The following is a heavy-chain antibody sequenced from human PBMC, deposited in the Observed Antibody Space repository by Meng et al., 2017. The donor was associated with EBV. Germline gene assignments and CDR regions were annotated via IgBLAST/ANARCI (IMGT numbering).Heavy chain of an antibody. V-gene: IGHV2-5*02. CDR1: GVSLSTGGAA. CDR2: VYWDDDK. Sequence: QITLKESRPTLVKPTQTLTRTCNFLGVSLSTGGAAVGWIRQPPGKALEWLAIVYWDDDKCYSPSLKSRLTITKDTSKNQVVLTMTNMGPGDTATYFCAHRKNNWEVIEIDYWGQGTLVTVSS. CDR3: AHRKNNWEVIEIDY. J-gene: IGHJ4*02. D-gene: IGHD1-1*01.